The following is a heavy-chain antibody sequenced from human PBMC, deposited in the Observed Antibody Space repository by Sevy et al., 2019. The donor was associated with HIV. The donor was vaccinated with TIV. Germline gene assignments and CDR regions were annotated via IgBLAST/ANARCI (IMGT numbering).Heavy chain of an antibody. CDR1: GFTFSSFA. J-gene: IGHJ4*02. CDR2: ISGTGDYT. CDR3: AKKMGAGSGMAFLVDY. V-gene: IGHV3-23*01. Sequence: GGSLRLSCAASGFTFSSFARGWVRQAPGKGLDWISVISGTGDYTYYADSVKGRFTISRDNSKNTLFLQMNSLRAEDTAIFYCAKKMGAGSGMAFLVDYWGQGTLVTVSS. D-gene: IGHD5-18*01.